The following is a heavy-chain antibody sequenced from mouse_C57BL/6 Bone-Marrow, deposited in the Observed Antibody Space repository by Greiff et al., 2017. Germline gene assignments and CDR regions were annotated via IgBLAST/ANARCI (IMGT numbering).Heavy chain of an antibody. J-gene: IGHJ2*01. CDR1: GFPNTSGYY. V-gene: IGHV12-3*01. Sequence: VQRVESGPGLVKPSQSLFLTCSITGFPNTSGYYWIWIRQSPGKPLEWMGYITHSGETFYNPSLQSPISITRETSKNQFFLQLNSVTTEDTAMYYCAGENYYGSGFDYWGQGTTLTVSS. CDR2: ITHSGET. D-gene: IGHD1-1*01. CDR3: AGENYYGSGFDY.